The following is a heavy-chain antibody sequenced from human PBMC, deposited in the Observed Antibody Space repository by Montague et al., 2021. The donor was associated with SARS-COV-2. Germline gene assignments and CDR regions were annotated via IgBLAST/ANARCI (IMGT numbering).Heavy chain of an antibody. CDR2: TSHDGTHE. D-gene: IGHD3-16*01. CDR3: AREGLNIPGDYYFDH. Sequence: SLRLSCAASGFTFSNYAMHWVRQAPGRGLEWVSGTSHDGTHERYTDSVKGRFTISRDNSKTTVFLHMNSLRLEDTAVYYCAREGLNIPGDYYFDHWGQGTLVTVSS. J-gene: IGHJ4*02. V-gene: IGHV3-30*04. CDR1: GFTFSNYA.